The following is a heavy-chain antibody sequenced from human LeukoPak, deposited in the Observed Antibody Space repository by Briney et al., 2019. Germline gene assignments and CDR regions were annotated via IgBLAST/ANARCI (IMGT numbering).Heavy chain of an antibody. CDR1: GFIFSSYW. J-gene: IGHJ4*02. V-gene: IGHV3-7*01. Sequence: PGGSLRLSCAASGFIFSSYWMSWVRQAPGKGLEWVANIKQDGSEKYYVDSVKGRFTISRDNAKNSLYLQMNSLRAEDTAVYYCASYDSSGYYYGIDYWGQGTLVTVSS. CDR3: ASYDSSGYYYGIDY. D-gene: IGHD3-22*01. CDR2: IKQDGSEK.